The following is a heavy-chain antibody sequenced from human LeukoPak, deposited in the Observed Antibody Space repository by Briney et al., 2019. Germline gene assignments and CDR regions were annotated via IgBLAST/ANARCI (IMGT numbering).Heavy chain of an antibody. J-gene: IGHJ4*02. V-gene: IGHV3-64*01. Sequence: GGSLRLSCAASGFTLCSYAMHWVREAPGKGLEYVSALRSNRVSTEYANSAKGRFTISRHNSKNTLYLQISSVRGEDMAVYYIARSARSGWPYFDCWVGGRVVTVSS. CDR2: LRSNRVST. D-gene: IGHD6-19*01. CDR3: ARSARSGWPYFDC. CDR1: GFTLCSYA.